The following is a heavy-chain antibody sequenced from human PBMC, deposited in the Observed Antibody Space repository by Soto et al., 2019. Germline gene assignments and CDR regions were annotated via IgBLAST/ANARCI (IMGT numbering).Heavy chain of an antibody. V-gene: IGHV6-1*01. Sequence: SQTLSLTGFLSLDSFSANSAAWNWIRHSPSRGLEWLGRTYYRSKWNFDYAESVKSRMSIIPDTSNNHFSLLLNSVTPEETAVYYCVRQPLATLALYGMDVWGQGTTVTAS. J-gene: IGHJ6*02. D-gene: IGHD6-6*01. CDR2: TYYRSKWNF. CDR1: LDSFSANSAA. CDR3: VRQPLATLALYGMDV.